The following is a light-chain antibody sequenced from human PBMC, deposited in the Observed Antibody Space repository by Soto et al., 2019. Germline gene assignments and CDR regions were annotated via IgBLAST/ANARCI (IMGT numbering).Light chain of an antibody. CDR3: QQSHSTPLT. J-gene: IGKJ4*01. CDR1: QSISNY. V-gene: IGKV1-39*01. CDR2: TAS. Sequence: DIQMTQSPSSVSAYVGDRVTITCRASQSISNYLNWYQQKPGTAPKLLIYTASSLQSGVPSRFSGSGSGTDFTLTISSLQPEDFATYYCQQSHSTPLTFGGGTKVDI.